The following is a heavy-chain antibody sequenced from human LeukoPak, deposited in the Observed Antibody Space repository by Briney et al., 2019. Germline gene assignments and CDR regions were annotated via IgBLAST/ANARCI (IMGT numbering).Heavy chain of an antibody. CDR2: IYYSGST. J-gene: IGHJ6*02. D-gene: IGHD3-3*01. Sequence: KPSETLSLTCTVSGGSISSYYWSWIRQPPGKGLEWIGYIYYSGSTNYNPSLKSRVTISVDTSKNQFSLKLSSVTAADTAVYYCARGFPYYDFWSGHPTSGMDVWGQGTTVTVSS. CDR1: GGSISSYY. V-gene: IGHV4-59*01. CDR3: ARGFPYYDFWSGHPTSGMDV.